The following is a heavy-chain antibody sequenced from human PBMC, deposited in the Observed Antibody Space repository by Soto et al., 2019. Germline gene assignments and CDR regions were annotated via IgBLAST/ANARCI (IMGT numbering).Heavy chain of an antibody. D-gene: IGHD6-13*01. J-gene: IGHJ6*02. V-gene: IGHV3-30-3*01. CDR1: GFTFSSYA. CDR3: ATDLGAAVPPYGIDV. CDR2: ISFDGTNK. Sequence: GGSLRLSCAASGFTFSSYAMHWVRQAPGKGLECVAVISFDGTNKYYADSVRGRFTISRDNSKDTLHLQINSLRGEDTAVYYCATDLGAAVPPYGIDVWGQGTTVTVSS.